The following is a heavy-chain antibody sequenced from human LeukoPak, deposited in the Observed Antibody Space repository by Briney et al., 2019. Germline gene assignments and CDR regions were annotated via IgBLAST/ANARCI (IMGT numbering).Heavy chain of an antibody. CDR2: ISGSGGST. Sequence: GGSLRLSRAASGFTFSSYAMSWVRQAPGKGLEWVSAISGSGGSTYYADSVKGRFTISRDNSKNTLYLQMNSLRAEDTAVYYCAKDGLLWFGELTYFDYWGQGTLVTVSS. J-gene: IGHJ4*02. D-gene: IGHD3-10*01. CDR1: GFTFSSYA. V-gene: IGHV3-23*01. CDR3: AKDGLLWFGELTYFDY.